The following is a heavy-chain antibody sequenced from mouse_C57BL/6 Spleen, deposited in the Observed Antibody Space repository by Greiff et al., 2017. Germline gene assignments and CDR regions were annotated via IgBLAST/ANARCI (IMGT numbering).Heavy chain of an antibody. J-gene: IGHJ1*03. CDR3: ARNITAVVATDWYFDV. Sequence: QVHVKQPGAELVKPGASVKMSCKASGYTFTSYWITWVKQRPGQGLEWIGDIYPGSGSTNYNEKFKSKATLTVDTSSSTAYMQLSSLTSEDSAVYYCARNITAVVATDWYFDVWGTGTTVTVSS. CDR1: GYTFTSYW. V-gene: IGHV1-55*01. CDR2: IYPGSGST. D-gene: IGHD1-1*01.